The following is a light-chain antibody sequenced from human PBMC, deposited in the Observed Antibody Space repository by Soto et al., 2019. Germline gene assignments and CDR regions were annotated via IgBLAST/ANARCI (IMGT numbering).Light chain of an antibody. CDR2: KAS. CDR1: QSINIW. J-gene: IGKJ1*01. V-gene: IGKV1-5*03. CDR3: QQYNSYPWT. Sequence: DIQMTQSPSTLSASVGDRVTITCRASQSINIWLAWYQQKPGKAPKLLIYKASTLESGVPSNFSGSGSGTEFTLTISSLQPEDFATYYCQQYNSYPWTFGQGTKV.